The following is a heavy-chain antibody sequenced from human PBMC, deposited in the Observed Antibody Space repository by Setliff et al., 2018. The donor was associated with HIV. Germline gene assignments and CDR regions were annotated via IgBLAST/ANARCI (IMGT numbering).Heavy chain of an antibody. D-gene: IGHD1-26*01. V-gene: IGHV4-59*01. CDR2: VYDSGTT. CDR3: ATYWGGEGGRGY. CDR1: GGSISNSH. Sequence: SETLSLTCTVSGGSISNSHWSWIRQPPGKGLEWIGYVYDSGTTQYNPSLERRVTISLHTSKNHFSLKLNFVTAADTAVYYWATYWGGEGGRGYWGQGTLVTVSS. J-gene: IGHJ4*02.